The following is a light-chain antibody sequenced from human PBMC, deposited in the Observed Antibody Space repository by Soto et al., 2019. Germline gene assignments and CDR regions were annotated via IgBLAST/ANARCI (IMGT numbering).Light chain of an antibody. CDR3: QQYNSYSILT. Sequence: DIQMTQSPSTLSASVGDRVTITCRASQTISTWLAWYQQKPGKAPKLLIHDASSLESGVPSRFSGSGAGSEFTLTISSLRPDDFASYYCQQYNSYSILTFGPGTKVDIK. CDR2: DAS. V-gene: IGKV1-5*01. J-gene: IGKJ3*01. CDR1: QTISTW.